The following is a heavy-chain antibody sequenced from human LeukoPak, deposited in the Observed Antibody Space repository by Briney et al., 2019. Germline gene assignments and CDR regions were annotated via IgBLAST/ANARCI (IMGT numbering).Heavy chain of an antibody. V-gene: IGHV1-18*04. CDR1: GYNFTTYF. CDR2: ISPYNGHT. J-gene: IGHJ5*01. Sequence: ASVEVSCKTSGYNFTTYFITWVRQAPGQGLEWMGWISPYNGHTKYAHSLQGRVTMTTDTSTSTAFMELRSLMSDDTAVYFCAREGESRKLDSWGQGTLVTVSS. CDR3: AREGESRKLDS. D-gene: IGHD1-26*01.